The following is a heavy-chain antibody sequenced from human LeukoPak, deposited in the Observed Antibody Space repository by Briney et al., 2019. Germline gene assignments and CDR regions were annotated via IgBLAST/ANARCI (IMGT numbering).Heavy chain of an antibody. J-gene: IGHJ4*02. V-gene: IGHV5-51*01. D-gene: IGHD1-26*01. CDR2: IYPVDSDT. CDR1: GYSFTNSL. CDR3: ARFASGASYHFDY. Sequence: AGESLKISCKGSGYSFTNSLIGWVRQLAGKGLAWMGIIYPVDSDTRYRPSFQGQVTISVDKSISTAYLQWSSLTASDTAMYYCARFASGASYHFDYWGQGTLVTVSS.